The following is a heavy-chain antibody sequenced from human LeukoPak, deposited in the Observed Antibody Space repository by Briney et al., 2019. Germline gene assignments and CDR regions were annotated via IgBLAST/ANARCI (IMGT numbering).Heavy chain of an antibody. Sequence: PGGSLRLSCAASGFTFSSYAMSWVRQAPGKGLEWVSAISGSGGSTYYADSVKGRFTISRDNSKNTLYLQMNSLRAEDTAVYYCARDPNCSSTSCFLSVRPKHYFDYWGQGTLVTVSS. J-gene: IGHJ4*02. V-gene: IGHV3-23*01. CDR2: ISGSGGST. CDR3: ARDPNCSSTSCFLSVRPKHYFDY. CDR1: GFTFSSYA. D-gene: IGHD2-2*01.